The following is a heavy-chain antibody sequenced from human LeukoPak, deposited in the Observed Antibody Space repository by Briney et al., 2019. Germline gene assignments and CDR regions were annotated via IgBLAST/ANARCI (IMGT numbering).Heavy chain of an antibody. D-gene: IGHD6-19*01. CDR1: GFTFSSYC. Sequence: GRSLRLSCAASGFTFSSYCMHWVRQAPGKGLEWVAVISYDGSNKYYADSVKGRFTISRDNSKNTLYLQMNSLRAEDTAVYYCAKDASSGSDYWGQGTLVTVSS. V-gene: IGHV3-30*18. J-gene: IGHJ4*02. CDR2: ISYDGSNK. CDR3: AKDASSGSDY.